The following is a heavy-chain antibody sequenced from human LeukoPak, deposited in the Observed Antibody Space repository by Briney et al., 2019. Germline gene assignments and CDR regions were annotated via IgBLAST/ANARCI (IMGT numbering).Heavy chain of an antibody. V-gene: IGHV3-9*01. CDR1: GFTFDYYA. CDR3: VKDACAVGVTGSCAMDV. Sequence: GRSLRVSCAASGFTFDYYAMHWVRQAPGRGLEWVAGITWNRWRKGYADSVKGRFTISRDNAKNSLHLQMNSLRPEDTALYYCVKDACAVGVTGSCAMDVWGQGTTVSVSS. CDR2: ITWNRWRK. J-gene: IGHJ6*02. D-gene: IGHD1-26*01.